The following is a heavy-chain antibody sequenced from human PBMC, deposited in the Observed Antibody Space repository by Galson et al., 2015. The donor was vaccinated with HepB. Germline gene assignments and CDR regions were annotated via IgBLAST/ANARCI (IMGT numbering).Heavy chain of an antibody. CDR1: GGSISNYF. J-gene: IGHJ4*02. D-gene: IGHD1-26*01. CDR2: IYTSGST. Sequence: SLTCTVSGGSISNYFWSWIRQPAGEGLEWIGRIYTSGSTNYNPSLKSRVTLSVNTSKNQFSLRLTSVTAADTAVYYCARERGGRELDYWGQGTLVTVSS. CDR3: ARERGGRELDY. V-gene: IGHV4-4*07.